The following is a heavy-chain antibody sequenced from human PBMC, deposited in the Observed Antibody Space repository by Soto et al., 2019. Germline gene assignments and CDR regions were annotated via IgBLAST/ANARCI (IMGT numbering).Heavy chain of an antibody. V-gene: IGHV3-49*04. CDR3: NREMSYYDSSGYYFAGSLDY. Sequence: TGGSLRLSCTASGFTFVDYSMSWVRQAPGKGLEWVGFIRSQAYGGTTEYAASVKGRFTISRDDSKSIAYLQMNSLKTEDTAVCYCNREMSYYDSSGYYFAGSLDYCGQGTLVPVSS. J-gene: IGHJ4*02. CDR1: GFTFVDYS. D-gene: IGHD3-22*01. CDR2: IRSQAYGGTT.